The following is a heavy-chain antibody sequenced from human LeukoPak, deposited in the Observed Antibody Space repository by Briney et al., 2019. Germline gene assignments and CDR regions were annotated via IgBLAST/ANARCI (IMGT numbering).Heavy chain of an antibody. J-gene: IGHJ3*02. CDR2: INHSGGST. Sequence: ASVKVSCKASGYTFTSYYMHWVRQPPGQGLEWMGIINHSGGSTRYAQKFQGRVTMTRDMSTSTVYMELSSLRSEDTAVYYCAREKTADDAFDIWGQGTMVTVSS. CDR3: AREKTADDAFDI. V-gene: IGHV1-46*01. CDR1: GYTFTSYY.